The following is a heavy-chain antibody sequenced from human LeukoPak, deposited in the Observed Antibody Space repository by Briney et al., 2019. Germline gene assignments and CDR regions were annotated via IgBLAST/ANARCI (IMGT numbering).Heavy chain of an antibody. CDR1: GFTFDDYA. J-gene: IGHJ4*02. CDR3: ARVPSFYCSGGSCYVADY. Sequence: GGSLRLSCAASGFTFDDYAMHWVRQAPGKGLEWVSGISWNSGTIGYADSVKGRFTISRDNAKNSLYLQMNSLRAEDTAVYYCARVPSFYCSGGSCYVADYWGQGTLVTVSS. CDR2: ISWNSGTI. D-gene: IGHD2-15*01. V-gene: IGHV3-9*01.